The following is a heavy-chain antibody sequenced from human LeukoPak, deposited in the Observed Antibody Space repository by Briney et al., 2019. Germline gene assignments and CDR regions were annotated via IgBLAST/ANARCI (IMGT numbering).Heavy chain of an antibody. CDR2: ISAYNGNT. CDR3: AREYGDILTGYSDAFDI. J-gene: IGHJ3*02. V-gene: IGHV1-18*01. D-gene: IGHD3-9*01. CDR1: GYTFTSYG. Sequence: AASVKVSCKASGYTFTSYGISWVRQAPGQGLEWMGWISAYNGNTNYAQKLQGRVTMTTDTSTSTAYMELRSLRSDDTAVYYCAREYGDILTGYSDAFDIWGQGTMVTVSS.